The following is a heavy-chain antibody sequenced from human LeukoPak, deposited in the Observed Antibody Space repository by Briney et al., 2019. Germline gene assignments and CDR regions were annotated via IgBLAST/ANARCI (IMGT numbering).Heavy chain of an antibody. CDR3: ARDKTDYGGNPGAFDI. CDR1: GFTFSSYA. D-gene: IGHD4-23*01. J-gene: IGHJ3*02. V-gene: IGHV3-64*01. Sequence: GGSLRLSCAASGFTFSSYAMHWVRQALGKGLEYVSSISSNGGSTYYANSVKGRFTISRDNSKNTLYLQMGSLRAEDMAVYYCARDKTDYGGNPGAFDIWGQGTMVTVSS. CDR2: ISSNGGST.